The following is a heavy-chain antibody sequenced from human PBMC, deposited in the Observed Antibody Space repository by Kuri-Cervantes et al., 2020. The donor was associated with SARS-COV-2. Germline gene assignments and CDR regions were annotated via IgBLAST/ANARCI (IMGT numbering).Heavy chain of an antibody. V-gene: IGHV1-2*04. CDR3: ARDYMVVVAATPYYYGMDV. CDR1: GYTFTGYY. Sequence: ASVKVSCKASGYTFTGYYMHWVRQAPGQGLEWMGWINPNSGGTNYAQKFQGWVTMTRDTSISTAYMELSRLRSDDTAVYYCARDYMVVVAATPYYYGMDVWGQGTTVTVSS. D-gene: IGHD2-15*01. J-gene: IGHJ6*02. CDR2: INPNSGGT.